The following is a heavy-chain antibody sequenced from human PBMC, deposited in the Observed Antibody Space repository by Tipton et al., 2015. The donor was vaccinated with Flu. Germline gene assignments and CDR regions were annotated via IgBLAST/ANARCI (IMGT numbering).Heavy chain of an antibody. Sequence: SLRLSCLVSGFTFGSYGMHWVRQAPGKGLEWVAFISYDGSEKSHVDSMKGRITVSRDNSRNALYLLINSLRTEDTAVYYCAKDGWDTSGWYPFDYWGQGTLVTVSS. V-gene: IGHV3-30*18. CDR2: ISYDGSEK. J-gene: IGHJ4*02. CDR3: AKDGWDTSGWYPFDY. D-gene: IGHD6-19*01. CDR1: GFTFGSYG.